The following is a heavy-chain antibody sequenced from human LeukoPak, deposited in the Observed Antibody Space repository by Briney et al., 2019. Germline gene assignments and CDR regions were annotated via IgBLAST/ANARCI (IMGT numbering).Heavy chain of an antibody. J-gene: IGHJ4*02. V-gene: IGHV4-39*07. CDR3: ARVGYYSNYLSASS. CDR2: INHSGST. CDR1: TDSISSGNYY. Sequence: SETLSLTCTVSTDSISSGNYYWGWVRQPPGKGLEWIGEINHSGSTNYNPSLKSRVTISVDTSKNQFSLKLSSVTAADTAVYYCARVGYYSNYLSASSWGQGTLVTVSS. D-gene: IGHD4-11*01.